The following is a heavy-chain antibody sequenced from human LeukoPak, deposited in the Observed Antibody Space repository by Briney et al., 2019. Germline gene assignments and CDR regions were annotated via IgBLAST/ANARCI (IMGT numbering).Heavy chain of an antibody. Sequence: SVNLRRTCSASRFTLCTLRLMRLAPGQGLEWMGWINPNSGATLYAQKFQGRVTMTRATSINTAYLELSSLRADDSAVYYCTRAERVIFDCWDQGTLVTV. CDR1: ASRFTLCT. D-gene: IGHD3-10*01. CDR2: INPNSGAT. CDR3: TRAERVIFDC. V-gene: IGHV1-2*02. J-gene: IGHJ5*01.